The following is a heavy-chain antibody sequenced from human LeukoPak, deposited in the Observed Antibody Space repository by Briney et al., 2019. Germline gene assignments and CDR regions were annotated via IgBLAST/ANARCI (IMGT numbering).Heavy chain of an antibody. D-gene: IGHD6-13*01. V-gene: IGHV1-69*06. J-gene: IGHJ5*02. CDR2: IIPIFGTA. CDR1: GATFSSYA. Sequence: SVKVSCKASGATFSSYAISWVRQAPRQGLEWRGGIIPIFGTANYAQKFQGRVTITADKFTSTAYMELSSLRSEDTAVYYWARVAAADPYNWFDPWGQGTLVTVSS. CDR3: ARVAAADPYNWFDP.